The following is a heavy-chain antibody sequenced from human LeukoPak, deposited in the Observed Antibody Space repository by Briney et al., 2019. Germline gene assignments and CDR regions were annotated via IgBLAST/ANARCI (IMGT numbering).Heavy chain of an antibody. Sequence: ASVKVSCKASGYTFTAYYIHWVRQAPGQGLEWMGWIDPNSGGRKYSQKFQGRVTMTRDTSISTAYMELSRLRSDDTAVYYCARAVHYYDSSGYYSDAFDIWGQGTMVTVSS. CDR1: GYTFTAYY. V-gene: IGHV1-2*02. CDR3: ARAVHYYDSSGYYSDAFDI. D-gene: IGHD3-22*01. CDR2: IDPNSGGR. J-gene: IGHJ3*02.